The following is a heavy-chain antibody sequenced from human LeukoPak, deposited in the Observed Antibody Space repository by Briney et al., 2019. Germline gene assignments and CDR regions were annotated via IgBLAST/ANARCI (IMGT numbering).Heavy chain of an antibody. V-gene: IGHV3-21*01. CDR3: AKDPPITGPFEY. CDR1: GFTFSSYS. Sequence: PGGSLTLSCAASGFTFSSYSMNWVRQAPGKGLEWVSSIISSGSYMYYADSVKGRFTISRDNAKNSVYLQMNSLRDEDTAVYFCAKDPPITGPFEYWGQGTLVTVSS. D-gene: IGHD5-24*01. J-gene: IGHJ4*02. CDR2: IISSGSYM.